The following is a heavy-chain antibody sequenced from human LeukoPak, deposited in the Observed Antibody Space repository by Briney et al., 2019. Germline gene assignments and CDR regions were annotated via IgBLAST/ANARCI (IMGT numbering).Heavy chain of an antibody. J-gene: IGHJ6*04. Sequence: PARSLRLSCAASGFTFSSYDMHWVRQATGKGLEWVSAIGTAGDPYYPGSVKGRFTISRENAKNSLYLQMNSLRAGDTAVYYCARAMVRGVIGGMDVWGKGTTVTVSS. D-gene: IGHD3-10*01. CDR3: ARAMVRGVIGGMDV. V-gene: IGHV3-13*05. CDR2: IGTAGDP. CDR1: GFTFSSYD.